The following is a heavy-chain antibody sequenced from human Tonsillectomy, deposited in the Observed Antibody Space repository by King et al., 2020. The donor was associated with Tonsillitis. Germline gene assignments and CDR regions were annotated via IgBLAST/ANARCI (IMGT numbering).Heavy chain of an antibody. V-gene: IGHV3-21*01. CDR1: GFTFSSYN. D-gene: IGHD4-17*01. CDR3: ARGTTTVTPLYYFDY. CDR2: TSSSSTYI. J-gene: IGHJ4*02. Sequence: QLVQSGGGLVNPGGSLRLSCAASGFTFSSYNMNWVRQAPGEGLEWVSSTSSSSTYINYANSMKSRLTISRENAKNSLYLQMNSLRAADTAVYYCARGTTTVTPLYYFDYWGQGTLVTVSS.